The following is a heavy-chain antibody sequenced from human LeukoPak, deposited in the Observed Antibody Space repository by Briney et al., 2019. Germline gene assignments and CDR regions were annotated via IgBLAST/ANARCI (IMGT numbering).Heavy chain of an antibody. Sequence: SETLSLTCTVSGGSLSSGGYYWPWIRQLPGQGLEWVGYISWSGSTHYNPSLKTRITMSVDTSKNQFSLKLNSVTAADTGIYYCARHSRSAYTGYENAFDIWGQGTMVTVSS. V-gene: IGHV4-30-4*08. D-gene: IGHD5-12*01. J-gene: IGHJ3*02. CDR1: GGSLSSGGYY. CDR3: ARHSRSAYTGYENAFDI. CDR2: ISWSGST.